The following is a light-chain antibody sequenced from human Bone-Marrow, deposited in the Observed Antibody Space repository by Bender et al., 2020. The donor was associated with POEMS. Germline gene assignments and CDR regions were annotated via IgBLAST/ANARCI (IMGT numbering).Light chain of an antibody. CDR1: SSDIGSYQL. Sequence: QSALTQPASVSGSPGQSITVSCSGTSSDIGSYQLVSWYQQHPGKAPKLMIYDVNNRPSGVSDRFSGSESGTSASLAISDIQSEDEGDYYCSSWDDSLSGWVFGGGTKLTVL. J-gene: IGLJ3*02. V-gene: IGLV2-23*02. CDR3: SSWDDSLSGWV. CDR2: DVN.